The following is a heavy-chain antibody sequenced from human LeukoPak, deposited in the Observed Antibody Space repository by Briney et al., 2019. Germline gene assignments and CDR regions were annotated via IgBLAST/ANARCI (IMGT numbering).Heavy chain of an antibody. D-gene: IGHD3-10*01. CDR3: ATQILLCHYY. V-gene: IGHV4-39*01. Sequence: SETLSLTCTVSGGSISSSSYYWGWIRQPPGKGLEWIGSIFYSGSTYYNPSLKSRVTISVDTSNNQFSLKLTSVTAADTAMYYCATQILLCHYYWGQGPLVTVSS. CDR2: IFYSGST. CDR1: GGSISSSSYY. J-gene: IGHJ4*02.